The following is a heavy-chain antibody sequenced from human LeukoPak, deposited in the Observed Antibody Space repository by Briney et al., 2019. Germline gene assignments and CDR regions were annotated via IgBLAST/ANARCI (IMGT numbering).Heavy chain of an antibody. V-gene: IGHV3-33*01. CDR1: GFTFSSYG. D-gene: IGHD4-17*01. CDR2: IWYDGSSK. J-gene: IGHJ3*02. CDR3: ARDGGNDYGDYATINAFDI. Sequence: SGGSLRLSCAASGFTFSSYGMHWVRQAPGKGLEWVAVIWYDGSSKYYADSVKGRFTISRDNSKNTLYLQMNSLRAEDTAVYYCARDGGNDYGDYATINAFDIWGQGTMVTVSS.